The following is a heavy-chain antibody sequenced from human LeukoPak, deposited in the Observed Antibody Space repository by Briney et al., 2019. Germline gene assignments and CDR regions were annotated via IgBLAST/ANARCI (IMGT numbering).Heavy chain of an antibody. CDR2: IWYDGSKK. V-gene: IGHV3-33*01. D-gene: IGHD5-18*01. CDR3: ARDLLGYSYDAYYFDF. CDR1: GFTFSSHG. Sequence: PGGSLRHSCAASGFTFSSHGMHWVRQAPGKGLEWVAVIWYDGSKKYHADSVKGRFTISRDNSKNTLYLQMNSLRAEDTAVYYCARDLLGYSYDAYYFDFWGQGTLVTVSS. J-gene: IGHJ4*02.